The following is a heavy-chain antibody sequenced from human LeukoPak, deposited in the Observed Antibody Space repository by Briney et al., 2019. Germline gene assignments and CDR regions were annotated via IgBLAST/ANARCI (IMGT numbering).Heavy chain of an antibody. Sequence: GGSLRLSCAASGFTFSSYAMSWVRQAPGKGLEWVSAISATASNTYYADSVKGRFTISRDNSKNTLYLQVNSLRADDTAVYYCAKGRDYGDPSYYFDYWGQGTLVTVSS. CDR2: ISATASNT. CDR1: GFTFSSYA. D-gene: IGHD4-17*01. J-gene: IGHJ4*02. V-gene: IGHV3-23*01. CDR3: AKGRDYGDPSYYFDY.